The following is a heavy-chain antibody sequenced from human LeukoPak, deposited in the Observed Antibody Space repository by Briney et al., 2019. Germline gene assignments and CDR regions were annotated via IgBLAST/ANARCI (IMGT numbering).Heavy chain of an antibody. CDR2: ISGSGGTT. V-gene: IGHV3-23*01. CDR3: ARRPFGSSGWYADY. D-gene: IGHD6-19*01. J-gene: IGHJ4*02. Sequence: GGSLRLSCAASGFTFNNYAMSWVRQAPGKGLEWVLGISGSGGTTYYADSVKGRFTISRDNSKNTLYLQMNSLRAEDTAVYYCARRPFGSSGWYADYWGQGTLVTVSS. CDR1: GFTFNNYA.